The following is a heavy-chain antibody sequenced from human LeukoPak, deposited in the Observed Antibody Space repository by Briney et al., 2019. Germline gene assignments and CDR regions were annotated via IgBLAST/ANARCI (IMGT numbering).Heavy chain of an antibody. CDR3: AGGWTGKGMYYFDY. V-gene: IGHV4-59*08. J-gene: IGHJ4*02. CDR1: GGSISSYY. CDR2: IYYSGST. D-gene: IGHD3-10*01. Sequence: SETLSLTCTVSGGSISSYYWSWIRQPPGKGLEWIGYIYYSGSTNYNPSLKSRVTISVDTSKNQFSLKLSSVTAAGTAVYYCAGGWTGKGMYYFDYWGQGTLVTVSS.